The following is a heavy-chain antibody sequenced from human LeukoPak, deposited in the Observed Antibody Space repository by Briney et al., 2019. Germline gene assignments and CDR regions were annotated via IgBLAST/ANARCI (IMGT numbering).Heavy chain of an antibody. CDR2: IYYSGST. CDR1: GGSISSYY. J-gene: IGHJ5*02. D-gene: IGHD1-26*01. Sequence: SETLSLTCTVSGGSISSYYWSWIRQPPGKGLEWIGYIYYSGSTNYNPSLKSRVTISVDTSKNQFSLKLSSVTAADTAAYYCTIFWDHNWFDPWGQGTLVTVSS. CDR3: TIFWDHNWFDP. V-gene: IGHV4-59*08.